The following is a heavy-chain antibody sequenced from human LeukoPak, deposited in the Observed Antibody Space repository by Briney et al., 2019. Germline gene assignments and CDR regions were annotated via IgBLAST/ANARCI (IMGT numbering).Heavy chain of an antibody. J-gene: IGHJ6*02. CDR1: GGTFSSYG. CDR3: ARVHYDILTGSLEYYYYGMDV. V-gene: IGHV1-69*13. D-gene: IGHD3-9*01. Sequence: SVKVSCKSSGGTFSSYGISWVRQAPGQGLEWMGGIIPIFGTANYAQKFQGRVTITADESTSTAYMELSSLRSEDTAVYYCARVHYDILTGSLEYYYYGMDVWGQGTTVTVSS. CDR2: IIPIFGTA.